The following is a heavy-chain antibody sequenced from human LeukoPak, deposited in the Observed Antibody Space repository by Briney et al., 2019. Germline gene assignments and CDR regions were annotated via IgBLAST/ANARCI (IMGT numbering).Heavy chain of an antibody. CDR3: AKGFGDYYPGLCSR. V-gene: IGHV3-30*18. J-gene: IGHJ4*02. Sequence: GRSLRLSCAASGFTFSSYAMHWVRQAPGKGLEWVSVISFDGTNEYYADSVKGRFFISRDNSKDTLYLQMTSLRPEDTAAYSCAKGFGDYYPGLCSRWGQGTLVTVSS. CDR2: ISFDGTNE. D-gene: IGHD4-17*01. CDR1: GFTFSSYA.